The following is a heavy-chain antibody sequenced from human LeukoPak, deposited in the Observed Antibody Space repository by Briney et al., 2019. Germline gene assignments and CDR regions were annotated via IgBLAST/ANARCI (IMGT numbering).Heavy chain of an antibody. CDR3: ATNREYYGSGSYGGDY. D-gene: IGHD3-10*01. Sequence: PSETLSLSCAVSGGSISNYYWSWIRQPPGKGLEWIGSIYYSGRTSYHPSLKSRVTISVDTSKNQFSLKLSSVTAADTAVYYCATNREYYGSGSYGGDYWGQGTLVTVSS. J-gene: IGHJ4*02. CDR2: IYYSGRT. V-gene: IGHV4-59*08. CDR1: GGSISNYY.